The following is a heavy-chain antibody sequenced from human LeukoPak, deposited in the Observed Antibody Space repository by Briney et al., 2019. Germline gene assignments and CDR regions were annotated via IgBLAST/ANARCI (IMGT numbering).Heavy chain of an antibody. D-gene: IGHD2-21*02. Sequence: ASVKVSCKASGYTFTSYGISWVRQAPGQGLEWMGWISAYNGNTNYAQKLQGRVTMTTDTSTSTAYMELRSLRSDDTVVYYCARALTYCGGDCYYYYGMDVWGQGTTVTVSS. J-gene: IGHJ6*02. CDR2: ISAYNGNT. CDR3: ARALTYCGGDCYYYYGMDV. V-gene: IGHV1-18*01. CDR1: GYTFTSYG.